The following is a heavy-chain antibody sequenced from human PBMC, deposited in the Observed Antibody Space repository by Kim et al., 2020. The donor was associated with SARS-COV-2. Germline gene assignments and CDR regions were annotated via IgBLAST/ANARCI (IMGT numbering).Heavy chain of an antibody. CDR1: GGSISSYY. CDR3: ARGLYSGSWVT. J-gene: IGHJ5*02. CDR2: IYYSGST. Sequence: SETLSLTCTVSGGSISSYYWSWIRQPPGKGLEWIGYIYYSGSTNYNPSLKSRVTISVDTSKNQFSLKLSSVTAADTAVYYCARGLYSGSWVTWGQGTLVTVSS. D-gene: IGHD6-13*01. V-gene: IGHV4-59*01.